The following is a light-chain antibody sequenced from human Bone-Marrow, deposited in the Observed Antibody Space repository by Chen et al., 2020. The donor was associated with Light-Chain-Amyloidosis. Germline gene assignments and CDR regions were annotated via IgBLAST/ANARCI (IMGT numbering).Light chain of an antibody. CDR3: QSYDNTLSGWV. CDR1: ITDVRAGYD. CDR2: GNR. V-gene: IGLV1-40*01. J-gene: IGLJ3*02. Sequence: QSLMTQPPSVSGAPGQTVTISCTGTITDVRAGYDVQWYQQLPGTAPKLLIYGNRNRPSGVPDRFSGSKSGTSASLTITGLQTEDEADYHCQSYDNTLSGWVFGGGTKLTVL.